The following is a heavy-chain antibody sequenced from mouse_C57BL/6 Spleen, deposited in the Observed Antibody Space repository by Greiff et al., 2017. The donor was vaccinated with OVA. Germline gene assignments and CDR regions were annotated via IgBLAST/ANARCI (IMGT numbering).Heavy chain of an antibody. J-gene: IGHJ1*03. Sequence: VQLQQSGAELVKPGASVKISCKASGYAFSSYWMNWVKQRPGKGLEWIGQIYPGDGDTNYNGKFKGKATLTADKSSSTAYMPLSSLTSEDSAVYFCARPGGSEWYFDVWGTGTTVTVSS. CDR2: IYPGDGDT. CDR3: ARPGGSEWYFDV. CDR1: GYAFSSYW. V-gene: IGHV1-80*01. D-gene: IGHD1-1*01.